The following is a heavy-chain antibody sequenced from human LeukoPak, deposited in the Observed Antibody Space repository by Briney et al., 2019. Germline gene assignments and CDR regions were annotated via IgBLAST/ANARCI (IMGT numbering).Heavy chain of an antibody. CDR2: IIPIFGTA. D-gene: IGHD5-18*01. CDR1: GGTFSSYA. Sequence: ASVKVSCKASGGTFSSYAISWVRQAPGQGLEWMGGIIPIFGTANYAQKLQGRVTITTDESTSTAYMELSSLRSEDTAVYYCARTGRGYRFEYYFDYWGQGTLVTVSS. J-gene: IGHJ4*02. V-gene: IGHV1-69*05. CDR3: ARTGRGYRFEYYFDY.